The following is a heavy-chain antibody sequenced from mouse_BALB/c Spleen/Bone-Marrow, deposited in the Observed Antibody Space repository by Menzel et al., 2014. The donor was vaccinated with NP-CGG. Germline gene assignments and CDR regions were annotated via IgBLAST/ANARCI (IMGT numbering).Heavy chain of an antibody. D-gene: IGHD2-1*01. Sequence: DVMLVESGGGLVQPGGSLKLSCAASGFDFSRYWMSWVRQAPGKGLEWIGEINPDSSTINYTPSLKDKFIISRDNAKNTLYLQMSKVRSEDTALYCCARQGYYGKGDYWGQGTTLTVSS. CDR1: GFDFSRYW. CDR2: INPDSSTI. J-gene: IGHJ2*01. V-gene: IGHV4-1*02. CDR3: ARQGYYGKGDY.